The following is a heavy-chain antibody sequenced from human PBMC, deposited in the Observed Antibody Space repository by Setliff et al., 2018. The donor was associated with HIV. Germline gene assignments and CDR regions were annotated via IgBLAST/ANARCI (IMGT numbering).Heavy chain of an antibody. D-gene: IGHD2-15*01. J-gene: IGHJ6*03. V-gene: IGHV1-18*01. Sequence: GASVKVSCKASGYTFTSYGLSWVRQAPGQGLEWVGWISAYNGNTHETQKLQGRVTMTTDTSTSTAYMELRSLRSDDTAVYYCARGLGGGPEGADYIDVWGKGTTVTSP. CDR3: ARGLGGGPEGADYIDV. CDR2: ISAYNGNT. CDR1: GYTFTSYG.